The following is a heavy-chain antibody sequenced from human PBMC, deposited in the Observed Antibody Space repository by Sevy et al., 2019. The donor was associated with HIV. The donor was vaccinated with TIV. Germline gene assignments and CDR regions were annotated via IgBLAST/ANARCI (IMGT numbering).Heavy chain of an antibody. CDR2: INPNSGGT. CDR1: GYTFTGYY. D-gene: IGHD3-10*01. V-gene: IGHV1-2*02. Sequence: ASVKVSCKASGYTFTGYYMHWVRQAPGQGLEWMGWINPNSGGTTYAKKFQGRVTMTRDTSISTAYMELSRLRSDDTAVYYCARGLFTGSGSPFDYWGQGTLVTVSS. J-gene: IGHJ4*02. CDR3: ARGLFTGSGSPFDY.